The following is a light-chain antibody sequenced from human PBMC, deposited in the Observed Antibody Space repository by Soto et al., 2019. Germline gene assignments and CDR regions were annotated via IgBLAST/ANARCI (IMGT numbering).Light chain of an antibody. J-gene: IGLJ3*02. Sequence: QSVLTQPPSVSGAPGQRVTISCTGSSSNIGAGFDVHWYHQIAGTAPKLLIYGNSNRPSGVPDRFSGSKSGPSASLAITGLQAEDEAHYYCQSYDNSLSGSWVFGGGTKLTVL. CDR1: SSNIGAGFD. V-gene: IGLV1-40*01. CDR3: QSYDNSLSGSWV. CDR2: GNS.